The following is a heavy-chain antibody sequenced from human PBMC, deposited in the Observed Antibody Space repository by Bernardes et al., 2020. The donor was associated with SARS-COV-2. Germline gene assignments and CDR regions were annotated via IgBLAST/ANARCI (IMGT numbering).Heavy chain of an antibody. D-gene: IGHD7-27*01. CDR1: GFTFSSYA. J-gene: IGHJ5*02. V-gene: IGHV3-23*01. CDR2: ISARSDTT. CDR3: AKGLTGLNP. Sequence: GGSLRLSCAASGFTFSSYAMTWVRQAPGKGLEWVSGISARSDTTYYADSVKGRFTISRDNSKNTLFLQMNSLRADDTAVYYCAKGLTGLNPWGQGTLVTVSS.